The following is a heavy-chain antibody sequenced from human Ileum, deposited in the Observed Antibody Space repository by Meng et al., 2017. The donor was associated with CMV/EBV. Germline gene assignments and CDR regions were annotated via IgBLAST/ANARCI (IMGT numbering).Heavy chain of an antibody. V-gene: IGHV1-18*01. J-gene: IGHJ4*02. Sequence: ASVKVSCKASGYTFSDYGISWVRQAPGQGLEGMGWISAYNGNTNYAQKFQGRVTMTTDTSTNTAYMELRSLRSDDTAVYYCARGGENYYDSSGYYLQPFYFDYWGQGTLVTVSS. CDR1: GYTFSDYG. CDR3: ARGGENYYDSSGYYLQPFYFDY. CDR2: ISAYNGNT. D-gene: IGHD3-22*01.